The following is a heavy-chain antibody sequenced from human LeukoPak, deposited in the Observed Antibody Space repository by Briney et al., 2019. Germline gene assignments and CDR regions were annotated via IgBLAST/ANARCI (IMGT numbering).Heavy chain of an antibody. CDR1: GFTFSDYY. D-gene: IGHD5-24*01. J-gene: IGHJ4*02. CDR3: ARGRDGYNWGNDY. CDR2: ISSSGSSI. Sequence: GGSLRLSYAASGFTFSDYYMNWIRQTPGKGLEWVSYISSSGSSIYYTDSVKSRFTISRDNAKNSLYLQMNSLRAEDTAVYYCARGRDGYNWGNDYWGQGTLVTVSS. V-gene: IGHV3-11*01.